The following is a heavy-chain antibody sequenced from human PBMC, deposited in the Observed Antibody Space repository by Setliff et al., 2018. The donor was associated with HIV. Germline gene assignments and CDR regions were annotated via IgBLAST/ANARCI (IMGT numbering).Heavy chain of an antibody. J-gene: IGHJ3*02. CDR3: VRYSNRNYVTNAFDI. CDR1: GGSISSRSHY. CDR2: VSNSGST. Sequence: PSETLSLTCAVSGGSISSRSHYWGWIRQPPVKGLEWIGSVSNSGSTYYNPSLKSRLTITIDTSRNQFSLKLTSVTAADSAVYYCVRYSNRNYVTNAFDIWGQGTTVTVSS. V-gene: IGHV4-39*07. D-gene: IGHD1-7*01.